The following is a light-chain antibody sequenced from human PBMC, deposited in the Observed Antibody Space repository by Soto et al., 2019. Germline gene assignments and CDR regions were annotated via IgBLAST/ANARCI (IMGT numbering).Light chain of an antibody. Sequence: EIVLTQSPGTLSLSPGERATLSCRASQSVGSNSLAWYQQRPGQAPRFLIYDASSRATGIPDRFSGSGSGIDFTLTISRLDPEDFAVYYCQQYGSTPLTFGGGTKV. CDR1: QSVGSNS. J-gene: IGKJ4*01. CDR3: QQYGSTPLT. V-gene: IGKV3-20*01. CDR2: DAS.